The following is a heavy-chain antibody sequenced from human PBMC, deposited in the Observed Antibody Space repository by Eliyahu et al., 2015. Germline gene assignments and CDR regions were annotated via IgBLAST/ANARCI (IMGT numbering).Heavy chain of an antibody. V-gene: IGHV4-4*07. J-gene: IGHJ4*02. CDR1: GXSIXSYY. Sequence: QVQLQESGPGLVKPSETLSLXCTVSGXSIXSYYWSWIRQPAGKGLEWIGRIYTSGSTNYNPSLKSRVTMSVDTSKNQFSLKLSSVTAADTAVYYCARDGPDFWSGYSPFDYWGQGTLVTVSS. D-gene: IGHD3-3*01. CDR2: IYTSGST. CDR3: ARDGPDFWSGYSPFDY.